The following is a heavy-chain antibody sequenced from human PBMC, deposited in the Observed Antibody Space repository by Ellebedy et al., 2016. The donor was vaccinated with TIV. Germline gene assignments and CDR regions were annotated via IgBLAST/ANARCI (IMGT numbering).Heavy chain of an antibody. Sequence: GESLKISCAASGFTFSRCWMSWARQAPGKGLEWVANIKEDGSVRDYVDSVKGRFTISRDNAKNSLYLQLNSLRAEDTAVYYCVRESWGSFDSWGQGTLVTVSS. V-gene: IGHV3-7*01. D-gene: IGHD3-16*01. J-gene: IGHJ4*02. CDR2: IKEDGSVR. CDR1: GFTFSRCW. CDR3: VRESWGSFDS.